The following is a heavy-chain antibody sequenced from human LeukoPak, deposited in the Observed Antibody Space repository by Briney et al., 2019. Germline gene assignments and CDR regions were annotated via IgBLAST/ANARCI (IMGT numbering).Heavy chain of an antibody. V-gene: IGHV3-15*01. CDR3: TTEGYDFWSGPYYFDY. D-gene: IGHD3-3*01. Sequence: GGSLRLSCAASGFTFSNAWMSWVRQAPGKGLEWVGRIKSKTDGGTTDYAAPVKGRFTISRDDSKNTLYLQMNSLKTEDTAAYYCTTEGYDFWSGPYYFDYWGQGTLVTVSS. CDR2: IKSKTDGGTT. J-gene: IGHJ4*02. CDR1: GFTFSNAW.